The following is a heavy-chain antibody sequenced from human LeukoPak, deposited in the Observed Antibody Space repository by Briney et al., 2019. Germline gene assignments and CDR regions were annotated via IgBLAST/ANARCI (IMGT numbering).Heavy chain of an antibody. CDR1: GFTFSSYA. CDR2: ISGSGGST. J-gene: IGHJ6*03. V-gene: IGHV3-23*01. Sequence: GGSLRLSCAASGFTFSSYAMSWVRQAPGKGLEWVSAISGSGGSTYYADSVKGRFTISRDNSKNTLYLQMNSLRAEDTAVYYCAKDGSYYYDSSGYYSGYYYYYMTSGAKGPRSPSP. D-gene: IGHD3-22*01. CDR3: AKDGSYYYDSSGYYSGYYYYYMTS.